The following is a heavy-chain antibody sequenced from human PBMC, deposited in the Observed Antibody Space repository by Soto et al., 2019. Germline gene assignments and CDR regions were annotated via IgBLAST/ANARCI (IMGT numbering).Heavy chain of an antibody. D-gene: IGHD6-6*01. CDR1: GGSINDFY. CDR3: ARVGGVAARTFAY. Sequence: SESLSLTCTVSGGSINDFYWSWIRQPPGKGLEWIGYIYYSGSTDYKPSLKGRVTISVDTSKNHISLKLRSVTAADTAVYYCARVGGVAARTFAYWGQGTLVTVSS. CDR2: IYYSGST. J-gene: IGHJ4*02. V-gene: IGHV4-59*01.